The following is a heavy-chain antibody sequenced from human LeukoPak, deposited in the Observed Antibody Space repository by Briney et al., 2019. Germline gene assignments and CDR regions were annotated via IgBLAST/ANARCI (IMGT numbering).Heavy chain of an antibody. CDR3: ARGTGYSYENAFDI. Sequence: ASVKVSCKASGYTFTDYYMHWVRQAPGQGLEWMEWINPNSGGTNYAQKFQGRVTMTRDTSISTAYMELSRLRSDDTAVYYCARGTGYSYENAFDIWGQGTMVTVSS. D-gene: IGHD5-18*01. CDR2: INPNSGGT. J-gene: IGHJ3*02. CDR1: GYTFTDYY. V-gene: IGHV1-2*02.